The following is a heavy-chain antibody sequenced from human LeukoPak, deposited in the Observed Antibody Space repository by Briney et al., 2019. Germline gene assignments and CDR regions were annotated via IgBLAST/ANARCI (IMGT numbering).Heavy chain of an antibody. J-gene: IGHJ3*02. V-gene: IGHV3-20*04. D-gene: IGHD7-27*01. Sequence: GGSLRLSCAASGFTFDDYGMSWVRQAPGKGLEWVSGINWNGGSTVYADSVKGRFTISRDNAKNSLYLQMNSLRAEDTALYYCARTEWELGPYAFDIWGQGTMVTVSS. CDR1: GFTFDDYG. CDR3: ARTEWELGPYAFDI. CDR2: INWNGGST.